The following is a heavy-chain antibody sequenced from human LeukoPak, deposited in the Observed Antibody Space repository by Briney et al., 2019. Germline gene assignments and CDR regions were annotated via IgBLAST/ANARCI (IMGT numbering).Heavy chain of an antibody. CDR3: ARGGGYCSSTSCSSYYYYYMDV. V-gene: IGHV4-34*01. CDR2: INHSGST. CDR1: GGSFSGYY. Sequence: AETLSLTCAVYGGSFSGYYWSWIRQPPGKGLEWIGEINHSGSTNYNPSLKSQVTISVDTSKNQFSLKLSSVTAADTAVYYCARGGGYCSSTSCSSYYYYYMDVWGKGTTVTVSS. J-gene: IGHJ6*03. D-gene: IGHD2-2*03.